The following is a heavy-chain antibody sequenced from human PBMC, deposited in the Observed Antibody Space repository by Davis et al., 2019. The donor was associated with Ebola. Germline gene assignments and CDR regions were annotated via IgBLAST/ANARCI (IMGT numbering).Heavy chain of an antibody. CDR2: IGTSGGRI. J-gene: IGHJ4*02. V-gene: IGHV3-48*02. CDR3: VREWFGESL. D-gene: IGHD3-10*01. Sequence: GESLKISCAASGFTFSSYSMKWVRQAPGRGLEWVSYIGTSGGRIKYADSVKGRFTISRDNARNSLYLQMNSLRDEDTAVYYCVREWFGESLWGQGTPVTVSS. CDR1: GFTFSSYS.